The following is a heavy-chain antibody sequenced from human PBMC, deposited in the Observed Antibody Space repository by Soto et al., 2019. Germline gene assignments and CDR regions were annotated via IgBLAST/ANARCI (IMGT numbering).Heavy chain of an antibody. CDR1: GYSISSGYY. V-gene: IGHV4-38-2*01. CDR3: ARCFMGSGYFHYYYYGMDV. D-gene: IGHD3-3*01. J-gene: IGHJ6*02. Sequence: PSETLSLTCAVSGYSISSGYYWGWIRQPPGKGLEWIGSIYHSGSTYYNPSLKSRVTISVDTSKNQFSLKLSSVTAADTAVYYCARCFMGSGYFHYYYYGMDVWGQGTTVTVSS. CDR2: IYHSGST.